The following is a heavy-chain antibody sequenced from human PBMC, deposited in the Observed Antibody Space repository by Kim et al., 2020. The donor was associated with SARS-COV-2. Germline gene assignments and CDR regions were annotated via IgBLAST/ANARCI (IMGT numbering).Heavy chain of an antibody. CDR3: AKEGDGYNFGWYFDL. J-gene: IGHJ2*01. D-gene: IGHD5-12*01. Sequence: DSVKGRFTISRDNSKNTLYLQMNSLRAEDTAVYYCAKEGDGYNFGWYFDLWGRGTLVTVSS. V-gene: IGHV3-23*01.